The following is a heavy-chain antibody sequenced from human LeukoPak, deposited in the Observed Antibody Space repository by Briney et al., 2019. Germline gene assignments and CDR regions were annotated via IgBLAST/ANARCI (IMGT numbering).Heavy chain of an antibody. CDR1: GFTFSSYS. CDR3: ARGQPPDYYYYYMDV. D-gene: IGHD1-14*01. CDR2: ISSSSSTI. Sequence: GGSLRLSCAASGFTFSSYSMTWVRQAPGEGLEWVSYISSSSSTIYYADSVKGRFTISRDNAKNSLYLQMNSLRAEDTAVYYCARGQPPDYYYYYMDVWGKGTTVTVSS. V-gene: IGHV3-48*04. J-gene: IGHJ6*03.